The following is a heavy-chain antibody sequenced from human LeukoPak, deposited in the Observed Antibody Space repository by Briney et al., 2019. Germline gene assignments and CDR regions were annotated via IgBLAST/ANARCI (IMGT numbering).Heavy chain of an antibody. CDR1: GGSINTYY. CDR2: IHSSGST. Sequence: PGGSLRLSCSVSGGSINTYYWSCIRQPAGKGLEWIGRIHSSGSTHYNPSLKSRVTMSLDTSKNQFSLKLTSVTAADTAVYYCARDNDFFDYWGQGTLVTVSS. V-gene: IGHV4-4*07. J-gene: IGHJ4*02. CDR3: ARDNDFFDY.